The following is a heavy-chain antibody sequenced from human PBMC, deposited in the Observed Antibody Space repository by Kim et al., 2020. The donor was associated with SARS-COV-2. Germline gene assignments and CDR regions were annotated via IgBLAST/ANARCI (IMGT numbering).Heavy chain of an antibody. D-gene: IGHD3-9*01. V-gene: IGHV3-15*01. J-gene: IGHJ6*02. CDR2: IKSKTDGGTT. Sequence: GGSLRLSCAASGFTFSNAWMSWVRQAPGKGLEWVGRIKSKTDGGTTDYAAPVKGRFTISRDDSKNTLYLQMNSLKTEDTAVYYCTTLLRYFDCVAVKYYSYGMGVWGQGPALTVSS. CDR3: TTLLRYFDCVAVKYYSYGMGV. CDR1: GFTFSNAW.